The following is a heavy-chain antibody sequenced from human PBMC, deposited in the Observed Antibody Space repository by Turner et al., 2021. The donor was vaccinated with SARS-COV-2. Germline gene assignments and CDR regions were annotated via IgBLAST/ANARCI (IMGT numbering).Heavy chain of an antibody. CDR1: GFTFSSYC. CDR2: IKQDGSEK. CDR3: ARVSGAAVWGNYAFDI. V-gene: IGHV3-7*01. J-gene: IGHJ3*02. Sequence: EVQLVESGGGLVQPGGSLRLSCAASGFTFSSYCMSWVRQAPGKGREWVANIKQDGSEKYYVDSVKGRFTISRDNAKNSLYLQMSSLRAEDTAVYYCARVSGAAVWGNYAFDIWGQGTMVTVSS. D-gene: IGHD3-16*01.